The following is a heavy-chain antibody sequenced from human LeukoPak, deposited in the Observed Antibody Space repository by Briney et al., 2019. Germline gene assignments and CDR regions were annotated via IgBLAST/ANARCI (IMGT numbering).Heavy chain of an antibody. Sequence: GASVKVSCKASGYTFTSYDINWVRQATGQGLEWMGWMNPNSGNTGYAQKFQGRVTITRNTSISTAYMELSSLRSEDTAVYYCARGRAYDSGDLNWYFDLWGRGTLVTVSS. CDR2: MNPNSGNT. J-gene: IGHJ2*01. CDR3: ARGRAYDSGDLNWYFDL. CDR1: GYTFTSYD. V-gene: IGHV1-8*03. D-gene: IGHD4-17*01.